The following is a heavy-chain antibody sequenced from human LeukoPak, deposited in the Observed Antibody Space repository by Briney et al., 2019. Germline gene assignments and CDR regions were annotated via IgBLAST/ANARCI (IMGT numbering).Heavy chain of an antibody. CDR3: ARAQLAWDAAN. V-gene: IGHV3-7*04. J-gene: IGHJ4*02. CDR1: GFTFSSYG. CDR2: IKQDGSEK. Sequence: GGSLRLSCAASGFTFSSYGMHWVRQAPGKGLEWVANIKQDGSEKYYVDSVKGRFTVSRDNAKNSLYLQMNSLRVEDTAVYYCARAQLAWDAANWGQGTLVTVSS. D-gene: IGHD6-13*01.